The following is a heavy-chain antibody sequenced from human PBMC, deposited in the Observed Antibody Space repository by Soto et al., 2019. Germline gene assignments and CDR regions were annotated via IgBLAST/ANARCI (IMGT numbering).Heavy chain of an antibody. CDR3: AKDRVRVAQKRGWYFDL. D-gene: IGHD5-12*01. CDR2: ISYDGSNK. CDR1: GFTFSSYG. V-gene: IGHV3-30*18. J-gene: IGHJ2*01. Sequence: QVQLVESGGGVVQPGSSLRLSCAASGFTFSSYGMHWVRQAPGKGLEWVAVISYDGSNKYYADSVKGRFTISRDNSKNTLYLQMNSLRAEDTAVYYCAKDRVRVAQKRGWYFDLWGRGTLVTVSS.